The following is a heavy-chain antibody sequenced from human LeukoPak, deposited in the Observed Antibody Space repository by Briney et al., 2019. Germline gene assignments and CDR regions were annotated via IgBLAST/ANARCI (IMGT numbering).Heavy chain of an antibody. Sequence: TGGSLRLSCAASGFTFSSYGMDWVRQAPGKGLEWVAFIRYDGSNKYYADSVKGRFTISRDNSKNTLYLQMNSLRAEDTAVYYWAKVARVRYGSGSYSPGDYWGQGTLVTVSS. CDR1: GFTFSSYG. J-gene: IGHJ4*02. V-gene: IGHV3-30*02. CDR3: AKVARVRYGSGSYSPGDY. CDR2: IRYDGSNK. D-gene: IGHD3-10*01.